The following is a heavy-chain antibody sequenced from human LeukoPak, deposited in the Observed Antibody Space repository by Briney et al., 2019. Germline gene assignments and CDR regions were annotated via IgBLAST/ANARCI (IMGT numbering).Heavy chain of an antibody. Sequence: GGSLRLSCVASGFTSGFTFSYYGRHWVREAPGKGLEWLAFISNDVCKRYFANSVKGRFTISRDNSKNTVYLQMNSLGAEDTAVYYCADSDGYYYDVWGQGTLVTVSS. CDR3: ADSDGYYYDV. J-gene: IGHJ4*02. CDR1: GFTFSYYG. D-gene: IGHD2-15*01. V-gene: IGHV3-30-3*01. CDR2: ISNDVCKR.